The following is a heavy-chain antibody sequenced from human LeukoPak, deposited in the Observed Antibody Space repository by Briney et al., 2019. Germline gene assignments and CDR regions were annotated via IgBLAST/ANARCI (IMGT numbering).Heavy chain of an antibody. J-gene: IGHJ5*02. CDR2: IYTSGST. Sequence: SETLSLTCTVSGGSISSGSYYWSWIRQPAGKGLEWIGRIYTSGSTNYNPSLKSRVTTSVDTSKNQFSLKLSSVTAADTAVYYCARDRLYCSGGSCYSWWFDPWGQGTLVTVSS. CDR1: GGSISSGSYY. V-gene: IGHV4-61*02. D-gene: IGHD2-15*01. CDR3: ARDRLYCSGGSCYSWWFDP.